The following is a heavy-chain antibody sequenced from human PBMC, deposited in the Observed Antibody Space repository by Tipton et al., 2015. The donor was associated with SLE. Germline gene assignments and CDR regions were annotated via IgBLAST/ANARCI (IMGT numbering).Heavy chain of an antibody. V-gene: IGHV4-39*07. D-gene: IGHD5-12*01. Sequence: TLSLTCTVSDGSIRSTNYYWGWIRQPPGKGLEWIGSIFYTGSTYYNPSLKSRVSFSIDTSKHQFSLELNSVTAADTAVYYCARRHYSGPFDSWGQGTLVTVSS. CDR3: ARRHYSGPFDS. CDR2: IFYTGST. CDR1: DGSIRSTNYY. J-gene: IGHJ4*02.